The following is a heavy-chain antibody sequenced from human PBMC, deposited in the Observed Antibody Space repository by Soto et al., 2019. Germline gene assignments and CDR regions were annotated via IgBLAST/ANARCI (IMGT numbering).Heavy chain of an antibody. CDR3: ARVEAVAGLYNDHGLDV. V-gene: IGHV1-69*12. D-gene: IGHD6-19*01. CDR2: IVPIFGTT. J-gene: IGHJ6*02. Sequence: QVQLVQSGAEVKKPGSSVKVSCKVSGGTFSNYAIDWVRLAPGHGLEWMGGIVPIFGTTYYTQKFQGRATMTADDSTTTAYLEMSSLRSEDTAIYYCARVEAVAGLYNDHGLDVWGQGTAVTVSS. CDR1: GGTFSNYA.